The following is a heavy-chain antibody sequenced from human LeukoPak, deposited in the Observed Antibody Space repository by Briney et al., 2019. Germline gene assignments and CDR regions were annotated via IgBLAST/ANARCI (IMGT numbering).Heavy chain of an antibody. CDR1: GGSFSGYY. CDR3: ARDQIDGSGYEGY. V-gene: IGHV4-34*01. Sequence: TSETLSLTCAVYGGSFSGYYWSWIRQPPGKGLEWIGEINHSGSTNYNPSLKSRVTISVDTSKNQFSLKLSSVTAADTAVYYCARDQIDGSGYEGYWGQGTLVTVSS. D-gene: IGHD5-12*01. CDR2: INHSGST. J-gene: IGHJ4*02.